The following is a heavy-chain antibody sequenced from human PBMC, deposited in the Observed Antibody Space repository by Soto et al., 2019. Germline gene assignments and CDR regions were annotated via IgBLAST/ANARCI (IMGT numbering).Heavy chain of an antibody. J-gene: IGHJ5*02. V-gene: IGHV4-34*01. CDR3: ARGLGSDVIRGWFDP. CDR2: INHSGST. Sequence: SETLSLTCAVYGGSFSGYYWSWIRQPPGKGLEWIGEINHSGSTNYNPSLKSRVTISVDTSKNQFSLKLSSVTAADTAVYYCARGLGSDVIRGWFDPWGQGTLVTVSS. D-gene: IGHD3-10*01. CDR1: GGSFSGYY.